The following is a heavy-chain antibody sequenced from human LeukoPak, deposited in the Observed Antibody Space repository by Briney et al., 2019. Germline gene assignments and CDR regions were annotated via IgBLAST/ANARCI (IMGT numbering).Heavy chain of an antibody. Sequence: PSETLSLTCTVSGGSISSYYWSWIRQPPGKGLEWIGYIYYSGSTNYNPSLKSRVTMSVDTSKNQFSLKLSSVTAADTAVYYCARDQYSSGWYPDYYYYYYMDVWGKGTTVTISS. J-gene: IGHJ6*03. D-gene: IGHD6-19*01. V-gene: IGHV4-59*12. CDR1: GGSISSYY. CDR2: IYYSGST. CDR3: ARDQYSSGWYPDYYYYYYMDV.